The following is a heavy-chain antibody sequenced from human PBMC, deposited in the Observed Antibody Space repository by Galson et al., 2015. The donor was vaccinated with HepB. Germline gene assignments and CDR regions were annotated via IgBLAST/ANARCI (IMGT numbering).Heavy chain of an antibody. D-gene: IGHD3-10*01. Sequence: SLRLSCAASGFTFSSYAMSWVRQAPGKGLEWVSAISGSGGSTYYADSVKGRFTISRDNSKNTLYLQMNSLRAEDTAVYYCAKYMGNGYYYGSGLGQPGFDYWGLGTLVTVSS. J-gene: IGHJ4*02. V-gene: IGHV3-23*01. CDR3: AKYMGNGYYYGSGLGQPGFDY. CDR1: GFTFSSYA. CDR2: ISGSGGST.